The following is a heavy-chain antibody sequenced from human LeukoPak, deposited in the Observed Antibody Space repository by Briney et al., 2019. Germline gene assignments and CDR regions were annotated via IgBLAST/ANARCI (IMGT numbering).Heavy chain of an antibody. CDR2: INPNSGGT. V-gene: IGHV1-2*02. D-gene: IGHD2-2*01. J-gene: IGHJ6*02. CDR3: ATDHCTRTNCYEDYYHGMDV. Sequence: GASVKVSCKASGYTFTSYYMHWVRQAPGQGLEWMGWINPNSGGTNYAQKFQGRVTMTRDTSLSTAYMELSRLRSDDTAVYYCATDHCTRTNCYEDYYHGMDVWGQGTTVTVSS. CDR1: GYTFTSYY.